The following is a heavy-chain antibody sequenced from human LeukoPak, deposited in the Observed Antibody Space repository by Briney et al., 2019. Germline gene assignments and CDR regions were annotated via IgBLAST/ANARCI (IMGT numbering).Heavy chain of an antibody. CDR3: ARHLSGVTGYTYGRGIDY. D-gene: IGHD5-18*01. V-gene: IGHV3-7*01. CDR1: GGSISSSSYY. Sequence: ETLSLTCTVSGGSISSSSYYWGWVRQAPGKGLEWVDNIKKDGSEKYYVDSVKGRFTISRDNAKKSLYLQMNSLRAEDTAVYYCARHLSGVTGYTYGRGIDYWGQGTLVTVSS. J-gene: IGHJ4*02. CDR2: IKKDGSEK.